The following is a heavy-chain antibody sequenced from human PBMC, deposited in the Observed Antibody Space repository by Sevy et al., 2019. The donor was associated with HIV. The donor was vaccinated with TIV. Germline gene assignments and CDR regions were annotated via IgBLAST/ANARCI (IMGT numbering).Heavy chain of an antibody. V-gene: IGHV3-23*01. CDR3: VREGCTKPHDY. CDR2: LSFGCGRI. Sequence: GGSLRLSCATSGFKFSQYSMSWVRQAPGKGLEWVSTLSFGCGRINYADSVKGRFTISRDDSKDTVYLQMNSLRVEDTAVYFCVREGCTKPHDYWGQGTLVTVSS. J-gene: IGHJ4*02. D-gene: IGHD2-8*01. CDR1: GFKFSQYS.